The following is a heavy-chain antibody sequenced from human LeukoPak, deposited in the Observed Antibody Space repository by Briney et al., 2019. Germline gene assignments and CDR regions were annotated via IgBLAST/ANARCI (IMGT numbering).Heavy chain of an antibody. J-gene: IGHJ2*01. V-gene: IGHV4-34*01. Sequence: PSETLSLTCAVYGGSFSGYYWSWIRQPPGKGLEWIGEINHSGSTNYNPALKSRVTISVDTSKNQFSLKLSSVTAADTAVYYLAGNLVPAAPPRDYWYFDLWGRGTLVTVSS. D-gene: IGHD2-2*01. CDR3: AGNLVPAAPPRDYWYFDL. CDR2: INHSGST. CDR1: GGSFSGYY.